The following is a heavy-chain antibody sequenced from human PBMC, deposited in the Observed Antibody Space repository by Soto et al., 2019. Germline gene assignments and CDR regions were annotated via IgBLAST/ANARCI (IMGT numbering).Heavy chain of an antibody. V-gene: IGHV5-10-1*01. CDR3: AATGYTYGYHFDH. D-gene: IGHD5-18*01. Sequence: PRESLKISCKGSGYTFTSYWITWVRQMPGKGLEWMGRIDPSDSSTNYSPSFQGHVTISTDKSVSTAHLQWSSLKVSDTAMYYCAATGYTYGYHFDHWGQGTQVTVSS. J-gene: IGHJ4*02. CDR2: IDPSDSST. CDR1: GYTFTSYW.